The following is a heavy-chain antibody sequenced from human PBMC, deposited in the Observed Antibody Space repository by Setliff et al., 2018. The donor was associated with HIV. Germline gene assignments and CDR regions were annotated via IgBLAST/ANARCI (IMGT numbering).Heavy chain of an antibody. Sequence: GASVKVSCKASGYTFTAFGMNWLRQAPGQGPEWMGWISTYNGNTNYAQKFQSRVTMTTDTSTSTVYMELRSLRSDDTAVYYCAKDPSVTVTTIWGQGTMVTVSS. CDR3: AKDPSVTVTTI. V-gene: IGHV1-18*01. J-gene: IGHJ3*02. D-gene: IGHD4-17*01. CDR1: GYTFTAFG. CDR2: ISTYNGNT.